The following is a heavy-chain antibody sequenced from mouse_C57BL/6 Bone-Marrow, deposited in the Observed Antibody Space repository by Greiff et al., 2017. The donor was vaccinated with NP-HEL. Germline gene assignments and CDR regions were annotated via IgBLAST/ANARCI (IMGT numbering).Heavy chain of an antibody. CDR1: GFTFSSYA. CDR3: TREATVVATYWYFDV. J-gene: IGHJ1*03. CDR2: ISSGGDYI. Sequence: EVQVVESGEGLVKPGGSLKLSCAASGFTFSSYAMSWVLQTPEKRLEWVAYISSGGDYIYYADTVKGRFTISRDNARNTLYLQMSSLKSEDTAMYYCTREATVVATYWYFDVWGTGTTVTVSS. D-gene: IGHD1-1*01. V-gene: IGHV5-9-1*02.